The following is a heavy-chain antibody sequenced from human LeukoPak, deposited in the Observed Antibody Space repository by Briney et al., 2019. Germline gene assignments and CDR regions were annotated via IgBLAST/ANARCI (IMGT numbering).Heavy chain of an antibody. CDR2: IYYSGNT. D-gene: IGHD1-14*01. CDR1: GGSISSYY. CDR3: ASGPGIYFDI. Sequence: SETLSLTCTVSGGSISSYYWSWIRQPPGKGLEWIGYIYYSGNTNYNPSLKSRVTLSADTSKNQFSLKLTSVTAADTAVYYCASGPGIYFDIWGQGTMVTVSS. J-gene: IGHJ3*02. V-gene: IGHV4-59*01.